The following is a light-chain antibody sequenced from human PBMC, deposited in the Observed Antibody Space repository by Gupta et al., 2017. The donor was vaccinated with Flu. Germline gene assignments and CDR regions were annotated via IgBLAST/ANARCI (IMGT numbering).Light chain of an antibody. CDR1: QSLLYVDGNTF. J-gene: IGKJ2*01. V-gene: IGKV2-30*01. CDR3: RQGKRWPHH. Sequence: DVVMTHPPLSLPVTLGQPASISCRSSQSLLYVDGNTFLSWFHQRPGQSPRRLIYKGSNRDSGVPDRFSGSGSGTDFTLRISRVEAEDVGIYFCRQGKRWPHHFAQGTKLEIK. CDR2: KGS.